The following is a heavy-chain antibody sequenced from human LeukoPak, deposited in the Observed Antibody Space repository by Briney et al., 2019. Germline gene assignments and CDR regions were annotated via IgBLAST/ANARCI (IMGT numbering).Heavy chain of an antibody. V-gene: IGHV3-21*01. D-gene: IGHD7-27*01. CDR3: ARGPLTGEDY. Sequence: GGSLRLSCAASGFTFSSYSMNWVRQAPGKGLEWVSSISSSSSYIYYADSVKGRFTISRDNARNSLYLQMNSLRAEDTAVYYCARGPLTGEDYWGQGTLVTVSS. J-gene: IGHJ4*02. CDR2: ISSSSSYI. CDR1: GFTFSSYS.